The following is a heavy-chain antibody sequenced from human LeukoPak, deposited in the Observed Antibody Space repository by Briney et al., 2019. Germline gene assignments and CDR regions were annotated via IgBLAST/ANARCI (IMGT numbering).Heavy chain of an antibody. CDR3: AKDISFSSSSGGCFDY. Sequence: GGSLRLSCAASGFTFDDYAMHWVRQAPGKGLEWVSGISWNSGSIGYADSVKGRFTISRDNAKNSLYLQMNSLRAEDTALYYCAKDISFSSSSGGCFDYWGQGTLVTASS. V-gene: IGHV3-9*01. CDR2: ISWNSGSI. J-gene: IGHJ4*02. CDR1: GFTFDDYA. D-gene: IGHD6-6*01.